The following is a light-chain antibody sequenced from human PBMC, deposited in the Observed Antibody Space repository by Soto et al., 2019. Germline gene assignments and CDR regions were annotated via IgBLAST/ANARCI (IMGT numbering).Light chain of an antibody. J-gene: IGKJ3*01. CDR2: AAS. CDR3: QQSCTTLFT. CDR1: QSISNY. V-gene: IGKV1-39*01. Sequence: DIQMTQSPSSLSASVGDRVTITCRASQSISNYLNWYQQKPGKAPKLLIYAASSLQSGVPSRFSGSGSGTDFTLTISSLQPEDFATYYCQQSCTTLFTFGPGTNVDI.